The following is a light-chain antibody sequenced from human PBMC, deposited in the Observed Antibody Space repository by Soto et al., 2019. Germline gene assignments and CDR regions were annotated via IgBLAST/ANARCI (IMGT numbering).Light chain of an antibody. Sequence: QLVLTQPPSASGTPGQRVSISCSGSSSNIESNSVNWYQQLPGTAPKLLIYSDNQRPSGVPDRFSGSKSGTSASLAVSGLQSEDEGDYYCAAWDDSLNGRVLFGGGTKLTVL. CDR3: AAWDDSLNGRVL. J-gene: IGLJ2*01. V-gene: IGLV1-44*01. CDR1: SSNIESNS. CDR2: SDN.